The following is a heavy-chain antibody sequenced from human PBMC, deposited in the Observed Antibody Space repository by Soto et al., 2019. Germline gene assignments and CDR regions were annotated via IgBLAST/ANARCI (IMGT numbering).Heavy chain of an antibody. V-gene: IGHV3-23*01. J-gene: IGHJ4*02. CDR1: GFTFSSYA. D-gene: IGHD3-22*01. Sequence: EVQLLESGGGSVQPGGSLRLSCAASGFTFSSYAMSWVRQAPGKGLEWVSAISGSGGSTYYADSVKGRFTISRDNSKNTLYLQMNSLRAEDTAVYYCAKDREPLPVVVITSVDYWGQGTLVTVSS. CDR3: AKDREPLPVVVITSVDY. CDR2: ISGSGGST.